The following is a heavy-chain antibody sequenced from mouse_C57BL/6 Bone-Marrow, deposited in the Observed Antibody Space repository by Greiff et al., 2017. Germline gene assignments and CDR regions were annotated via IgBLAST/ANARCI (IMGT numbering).Heavy chain of an antibody. J-gene: IGHJ4*01. CDR3: ARGLLPYAMDY. Sequence: EVKLMESGGGLVKPGGSLKLSCAASGFTFSSYAMSWVRQTPEKRLEWVATISDGCSYTYYPDNVKGRFTISRDNAKNNLYLQMSHLKSEDTAMYYCARGLLPYAMDYWGQGTSVTVSS. CDR2: ISDGCSYT. V-gene: IGHV5-4*03. CDR1: GFTFSSYA. D-gene: IGHD2-3*01.